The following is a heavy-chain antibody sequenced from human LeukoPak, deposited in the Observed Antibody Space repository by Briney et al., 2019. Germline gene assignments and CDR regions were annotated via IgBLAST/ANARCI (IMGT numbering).Heavy chain of an antibody. V-gene: IGHV1-46*01. D-gene: IGHD2-2*01. CDR2: INPSGGST. J-gene: IGHJ4*02. CDR1: GYTFTSYY. CDR3: ARDRLGYCSSTSCPLGVY. Sequence: ASVKVSCKASGYTFTSYYMHWVRQAPGQGLEWMGIINPSGGSTSYAQKFQGRVTMTRDTSTSTVYMELSSLRSEDTAVYYCARDRLGYCSSTSCPLGVYWGQGTLVTVSS.